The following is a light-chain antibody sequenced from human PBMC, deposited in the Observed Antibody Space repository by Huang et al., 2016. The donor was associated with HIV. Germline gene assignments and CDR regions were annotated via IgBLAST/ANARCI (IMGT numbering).Light chain of an antibody. V-gene: IGKV1-NL1*01. CDR2: AAS. CDR1: QDVGNS. Sequence: DIQMTQSPSSLSASVGDRVTITCRASQDVGNSLAWYQQKQGKAPKLLLFAASTLESGVPSRFSGSGSVTNYTLTINTLQPEDFAFYYCQQYYDTPLTFGGGTRVEIK. CDR3: QQYYDTPLT. J-gene: IGKJ4*01.